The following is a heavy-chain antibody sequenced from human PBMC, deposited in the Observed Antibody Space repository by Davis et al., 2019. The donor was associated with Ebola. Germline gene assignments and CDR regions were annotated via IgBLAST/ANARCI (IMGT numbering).Heavy chain of an antibody. CDR2: INHSGST. J-gene: IGHJ6*04. Sequence: MPSETLSLTCAVYGGSFSGYYWSWIRQPPGKGLEWIGEINHSGSTNYNPSLKSRVTISVDTSKNQFSLKLSSVTAADTAVYYCARDWVSPPYYYYGMDVWGKGTTVTVSS. D-gene: IGHD3-16*01. CDR3: ARDWVSPPYYYYGMDV. CDR1: GGSFSGYY. V-gene: IGHV4-34*01.